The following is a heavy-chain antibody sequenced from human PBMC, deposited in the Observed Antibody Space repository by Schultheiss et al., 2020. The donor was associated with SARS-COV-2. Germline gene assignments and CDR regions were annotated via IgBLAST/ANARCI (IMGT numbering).Heavy chain of an antibody. CDR3: AREVIGDPWRILDY. J-gene: IGHJ4*02. V-gene: IGHV3-33*01. CDR1: GFTFSRYG. Sequence: GESLKISCAASGFTFSRYGMQWVRQAPGKGLEWVAVIWYDGSNKYYAESVKGRFTISRDNSKNTLYLQMNSLRAEDTAVYYCAREVIGDPWRILDYWGQGTLVTVSS. D-gene: IGHD3-10*01. CDR2: IWYDGSNK.